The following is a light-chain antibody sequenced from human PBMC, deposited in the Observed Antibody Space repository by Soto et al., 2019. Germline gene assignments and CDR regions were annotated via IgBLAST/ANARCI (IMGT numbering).Light chain of an antibody. Sequence: DIVLTQSPATLSLSPGERVTLSCGASPSVSSSRLAWYQQKPGQAPRLLMYDASRRAFGIPDRFSGSGSGTDFTLTISRLETEDFAVYYCQQYGNSPITFGQGTRLEIK. CDR2: DAS. CDR3: QQYGNSPIT. V-gene: IGKV3D-20*01. J-gene: IGKJ5*01. CDR1: PSVSSSR.